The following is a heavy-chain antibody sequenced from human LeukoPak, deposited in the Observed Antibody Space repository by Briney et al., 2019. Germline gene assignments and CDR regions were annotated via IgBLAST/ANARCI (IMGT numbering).Heavy chain of an antibody. CDR2: INPNSGRT. J-gene: IGHJ6*02. CDR3: AGDPHLVPAAPDNHYYPNGMHV. Sequence: ASVTVSRMASGYTFTGYYMHWVRQAPGQGLEGMGWINPNSGRTNYAQKLQGRDTMHRDPSISPAYMHLSRLRSHATAVYYYAGDPHLVPAAPDNHYYPNGMHVRRQPTTPTVSS. V-gene: IGHV1-2*02. CDR1: GYTFTGYY. D-gene: IGHD2-2*01.